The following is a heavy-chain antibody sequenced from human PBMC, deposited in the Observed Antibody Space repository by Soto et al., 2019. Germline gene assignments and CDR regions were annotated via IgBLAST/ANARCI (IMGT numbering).Heavy chain of an antibody. D-gene: IGHD2-2*01. V-gene: IGHV1-18*01. CDR1: GYTFTSYG. J-gene: IGHJ4*02. CDR3: ARSPADIVVVTAAGFFDY. CDR2: ISAYNGNT. Sequence: GASVKVSCKASGYTFTSYGISWVRQAPGQGLEWMGWISAYNGNTNYAQKLQGRVTMATDTSTSTAYMELRSLRSDDTAVYYCARSPADIVVVTAAGFFDYWEQGTLVTVSS.